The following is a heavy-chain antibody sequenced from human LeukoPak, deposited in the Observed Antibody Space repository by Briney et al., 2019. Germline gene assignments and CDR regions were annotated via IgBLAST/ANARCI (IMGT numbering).Heavy chain of an antibody. CDR1: GDSVSNGNYY. V-gene: IGHV4-61*03. Sequence: SETLSLTCTVSGDSVSNGNYYWSWLRQPPGKALEWIGYIYYTGKTYYNPSLEGRVTILVDTSRNHFSVKLSSVTAADTAVYYCARGYGGNPEDFDYWGQGTLVTVSS. D-gene: IGHD4-23*01. CDR2: IYYTGKT. J-gene: IGHJ4*02. CDR3: ARGYGGNPEDFDY.